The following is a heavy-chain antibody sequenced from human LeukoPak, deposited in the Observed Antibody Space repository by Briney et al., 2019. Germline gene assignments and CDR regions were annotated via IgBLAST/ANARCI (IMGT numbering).Heavy chain of an antibody. D-gene: IGHD3/OR15-3a*01. J-gene: IGHJ4*02. CDR1: GFTSSGYV. V-gene: IGHV3-23*01. Sequence: PGGSLRLSCAAPGFTSSGYVMSWGRQAPGKGLEWVSGISGSGGGTYYADSVKGRFTISRDNSQNTVYLQMNSLRAEDTATYYCEIGPRQKRGLNTYWGQGTLVIVSS. CDR3: EIGPRQKRGLNTY. CDR2: ISGSGGGT.